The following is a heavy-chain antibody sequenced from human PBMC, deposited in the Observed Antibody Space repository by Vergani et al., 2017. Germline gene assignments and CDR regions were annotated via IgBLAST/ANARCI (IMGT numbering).Heavy chain of an antibody. Sequence: EVQLVESGGGLVKPGGSLRRSCAASGFTFSSYSMNWVRQAPGKGLEWVSSISSSSSYIYYADSVKGRFTISRDNAKNSLYLQMNSLRAEDTAVYYCARDRGWGSSGLDYWGQGTLVTVSS. CDR1: GFTFSSYS. V-gene: IGHV3-21*01. CDR2: ISSSSSYI. J-gene: IGHJ4*02. CDR3: ARDRGWGSSGLDY. D-gene: IGHD6-6*01.